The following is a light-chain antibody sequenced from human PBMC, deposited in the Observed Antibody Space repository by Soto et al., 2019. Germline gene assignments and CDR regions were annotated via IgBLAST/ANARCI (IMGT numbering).Light chain of an antibody. V-gene: IGKV1-5*01. Sequence: DLQMTQSPSTLSASVVDRVTITCRASRSISSWLAWYQQGPGNAPKLLIYDASTLESGVPSRFSGSGSGTEFTLTISSLQPDDFATYYCQQYNSYWTFGQGTKVDIK. CDR2: DAS. J-gene: IGKJ1*01. CDR1: RSISSW. CDR3: QQYNSYWT.